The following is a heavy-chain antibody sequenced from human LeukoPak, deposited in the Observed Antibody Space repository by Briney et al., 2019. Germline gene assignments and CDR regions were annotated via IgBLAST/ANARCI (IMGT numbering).Heavy chain of an antibody. D-gene: IGHD3-22*01. J-gene: IGHJ4*02. CDR1: GFTFSSYW. V-gene: IGHV3-7*03. CDR2: IKQDGSEK. CDR3: ARDSVNYYDSSGYSGGLDY. Sequence: GGSLRLSCAASGFTFSSYWMSWVRQAPGKGLEWVANIKQDGSEKYYVDSVKGRFTISRDNAKNSLYLQMNSLRAEDTAVYYCARDSVNYYDSSGYSGGLDYWGQGTLVTVPP.